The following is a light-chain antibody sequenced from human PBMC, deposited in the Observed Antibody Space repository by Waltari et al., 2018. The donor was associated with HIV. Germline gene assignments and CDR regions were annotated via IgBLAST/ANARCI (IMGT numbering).Light chain of an antibody. CDR1: SIDLTYYNS. CDR2: DVS. V-gene: IGLV2-14*01. J-gene: IGLJ3*02. CDR3: TSYISSSTPV. Sequence: QSALTQPASVSGSPGQSITISSTGPSIDLTYYNSVSWYQHHPGNAPKVIIYDVSNRPSGVSHRFSGSKSGHTASLTISGLQAEDEADYFCTSYISSSTPVFGGGTKLTVL.